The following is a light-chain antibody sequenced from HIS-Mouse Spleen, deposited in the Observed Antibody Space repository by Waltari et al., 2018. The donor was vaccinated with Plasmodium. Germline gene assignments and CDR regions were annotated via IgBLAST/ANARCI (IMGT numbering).Light chain of an antibody. CDR2: DAT. CDR3: QQYDNLPLT. CDR1: QDISNY. J-gene: IGKJ4*01. Sequence: DIQMTQSPSSLSASVAARVTITCQASQDISNYLNWYQQKPGKAPKLLIYDATNLETGVPSRFSGRGSGTDFTFTISSLQPEDIATYYCQQYDNLPLTFGGGTKVEIK. V-gene: IGKV1-33*01.